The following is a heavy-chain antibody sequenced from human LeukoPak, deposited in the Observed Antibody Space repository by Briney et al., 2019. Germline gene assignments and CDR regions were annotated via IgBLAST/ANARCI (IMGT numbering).Heavy chain of an antibody. J-gene: IGHJ4*02. CDR3: ARGYDILTGYPPADYFDY. CDR2: IYYSGST. CDR1: GGSISSYY. Sequence: PETLSLTCTVSGGSISSYYWSWIRQPPGKGLEWNGYIYYSGSTNYNPSLKSRVTMSVDTSKNQFSLKLSSVTAADTAVYYCARGYDILTGYPPADYFDYWGQGTLVTVSS. V-gene: IGHV4-59*08. D-gene: IGHD3-9*01.